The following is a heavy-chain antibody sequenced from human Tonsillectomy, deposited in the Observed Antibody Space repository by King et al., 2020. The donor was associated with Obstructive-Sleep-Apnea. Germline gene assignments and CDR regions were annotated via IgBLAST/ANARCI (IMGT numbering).Heavy chain of an antibody. J-gene: IGHJ4*02. D-gene: IGHD3-22*01. CDR2: IYYSGST. V-gene: IGHV4-59*01. Sequence: VQLQESGPGLVKPSETLSLTCTVSGGSISSYYWSWFRQPPGKGLEWIGYIYYSGSTNYNPSLKSRVTISVDTSKNQFSLKLSSVTAADTAVYYCARAPYDSSGYFDYWGQGTLVTVSS. CDR3: ARAPYDSSGYFDY. CDR1: GGSISSYY.